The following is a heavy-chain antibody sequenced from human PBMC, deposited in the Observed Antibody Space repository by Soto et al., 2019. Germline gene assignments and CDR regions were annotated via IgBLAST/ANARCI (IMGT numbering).Heavy chain of an antibody. J-gene: IGHJ4*02. Sequence: GASVKVSCKASGGTFSSTAFNWVSQAPGQGLEWMGAITPIFGTTDYAQKFQGSVTISADEFTTTVNMELGSLRFDETAVYYCASPGASGLFWRQGSLVTVSS. D-gene: IGHD1-26*01. CDR1: GGTFSSTA. CDR3: ASPGASGLF. CDR2: ITPIFGTT. V-gene: IGHV1-69*13.